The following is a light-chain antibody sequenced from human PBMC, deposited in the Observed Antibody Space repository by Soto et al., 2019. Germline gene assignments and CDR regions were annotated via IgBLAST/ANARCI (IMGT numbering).Light chain of an antibody. CDR1: QNVGTS. CDR2: GAS. V-gene: IGKV3-15*01. Sequence: EIVMTQSPATLSVSPMEIATLFCRASQNVGTSLAWYQQIPGQPPRLLIHGASIRATGVPARFTGSGSGTEFTLTISGLQSEDLAVYYCQRYNDWPPWTFGQGTKVDIK. J-gene: IGKJ1*01. CDR3: QRYNDWPPWT.